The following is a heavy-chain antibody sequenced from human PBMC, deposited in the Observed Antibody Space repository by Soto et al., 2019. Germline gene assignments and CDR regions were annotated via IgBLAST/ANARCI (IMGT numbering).Heavy chain of an antibody. CDR2: ISGSGGST. Sequence: EVQLLESGGGLVQPGGSLRLSCAASGFTFSSYAMSWVRQAPGKGLEWVSAISGSGGSTYYADSVKGRFTISRDNSKNTLYLQMKSLRAEDTAVYYCAKNDGGREGPYDRYYYYYGMDVWGQGTTVTVSS. CDR3: AKNDGGREGPYDRYYYYYGMDV. J-gene: IGHJ6*02. CDR1: GFTFSSYA. V-gene: IGHV3-23*01. D-gene: IGHD3-16*01.